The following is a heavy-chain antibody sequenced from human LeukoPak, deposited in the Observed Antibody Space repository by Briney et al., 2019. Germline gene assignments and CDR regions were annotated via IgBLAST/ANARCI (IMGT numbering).Heavy chain of an antibody. CDR3: IGSDYTSRKAQFDY. J-gene: IGHJ4*02. V-gene: IGHV1-2*02. D-gene: IGHD3-10*01. CDR2: INPNSGGT. CDR1: GYTFTAGYY. Sequence: ASVKVSCKASGYTFTAGYYMHWVRQAPGQGLEWMGWINPNSGGTNYAQKFQGRVTMTRDTSISTAYMELSRLRSDDTAVYYCIGSDYTSRKAQFDYWGQGTLVTVSS.